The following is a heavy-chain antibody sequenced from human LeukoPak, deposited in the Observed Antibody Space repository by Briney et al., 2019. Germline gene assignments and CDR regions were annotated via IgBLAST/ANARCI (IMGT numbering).Heavy chain of an antibody. V-gene: IGHV4-39*01. CDR2: IYYSGST. Sequence: PPETLSLTCTVSGGSIGSHLFYWAWIRQPPGKGLEWIGSIYYSGSTYYNPSLMGRVTISVDTSQNQFSVRLTSVTAADTAVYYCASMVRGVIVGPNYYSYYMDVWGLGATVTVS. J-gene: IGHJ6*03. D-gene: IGHD3-10*01. CDR1: GGSIGSHLFY. CDR3: ASMVRGVIVGPNYYSYYMDV.